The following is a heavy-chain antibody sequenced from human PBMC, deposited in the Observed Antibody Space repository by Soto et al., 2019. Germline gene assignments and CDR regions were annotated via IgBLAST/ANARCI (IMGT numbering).Heavy chain of an antibody. D-gene: IGHD2-2*01. CDR3: AKGQHCSTTSCYFYFYGMDV. CDR1: GFIFNTYG. CDR2: ISYDGSNK. V-gene: IGHV3-30*18. Sequence: GGSLRLSCATSGFIFNTYGMHWVRQAPGKGLEWVAVISYDGSNKYYAGSVKGRLTISRDNSKNTLYLQMNSLRAEDTAVYYCAKGQHCSTTSCYFYFYGMDVWGQGTKVTVSS. J-gene: IGHJ6*02.